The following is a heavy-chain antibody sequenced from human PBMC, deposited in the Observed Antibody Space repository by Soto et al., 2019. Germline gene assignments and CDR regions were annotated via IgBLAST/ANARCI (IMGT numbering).Heavy chain of an antibody. CDR3: AREKWLVRRNDPFDI. D-gene: IGHD6-19*01. Sequence: EASVKVSCKASGDTFINYYMHWVRQAPEQGLEWMGIINPNGGSTTYAQKFQGRVTLTRDTSTNTVNMELSSLRSEDTAVYYCAREKWLVRRNDPFDIWGQGTMVTVSS. CDR1: GDTFINYY. V-gene: IGHV1-46*01. CDR2: INPNGGST. J-gene: IGHJ3*02.